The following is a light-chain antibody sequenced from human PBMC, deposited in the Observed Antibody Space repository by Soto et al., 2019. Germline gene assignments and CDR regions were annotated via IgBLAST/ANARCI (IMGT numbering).Light chain of an antibody. CDR1: QDIGNY. CDR2: DAS. V-gene: IGKV1-9*01. Sequence: IQLTQSPSSLSASVGDRVTISCRASQDIGNYLAWYQQKPGEAPKLLIYDASTLQSGVPLRFGGSGSGTEFTLTISSLQPDDFATYYCQQLNKYPVTFGPRTRLEIK. J-gene: IGKJ5*01. CDR3: QQLNKYPVT.